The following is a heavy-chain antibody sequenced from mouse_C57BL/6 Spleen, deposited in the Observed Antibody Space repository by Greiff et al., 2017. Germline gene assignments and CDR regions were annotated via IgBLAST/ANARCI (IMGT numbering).Heavy chain of an antibody. J-gene: IGHJ2*02. Sequence: EVQRVESGGDLVKPGGSLKLSCAASGFTFSSYGMSWVRQTPDKRLEWVATISSGGSYTYYPHSVKGRFTISRDNAKNTLYLQMSSLKSEHTAVYYCERKDTSRGAYYCDHWGQGTSLTVSS. V-gene: IGHV5-6*01. CDR3: ERKDTSRGAYYCDH. CDR1: GFTFSSYG. CDR2: ISSGGSYT. D-gene: IGHD1-1*01.